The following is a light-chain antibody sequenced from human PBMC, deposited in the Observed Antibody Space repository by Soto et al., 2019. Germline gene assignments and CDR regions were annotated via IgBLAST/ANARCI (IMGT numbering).Light chain of an antibody. CDR3: QQHYSTPYT. V-gene: IGKV4-1*01. CDR2: WAS. Sequence: DIVMTQSPDSLAVSLGERATINCKSSQSVLYSSNNKNYLAWYQQKPGQPPKLLIYWASTRESGVPDRFSGSGXGXXXXXXIXSXQAEDVAVYYCQQHYSTPYTFGQGTKLEIK. CDR1: QSVLYSSNNKNY. J-gene: IGKJ2*01.